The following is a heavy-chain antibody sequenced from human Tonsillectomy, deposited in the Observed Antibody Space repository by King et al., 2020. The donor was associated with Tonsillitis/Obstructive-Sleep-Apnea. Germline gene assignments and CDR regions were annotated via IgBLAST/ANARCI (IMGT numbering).Heavy chain of an antibody. J-gene: IGHJ4*02. CDR2: IARYI. Sequence: EVQLVESGGGLVRPGGSLRLSCTASGFTFSSYSMSWVRQAPGKGLEGVSAIARYIYYADSVKGRFTISRDNAKNSLYLQMNSLRAVDTAVYYCARGRSSWESDFDYWGQGTLVTVSS. CDR3: ARGRSSWESDFDY. CDR1: GFTFSSYS. D-gene: IGHD1-26*01. V-gene: IGHV3-21*01.